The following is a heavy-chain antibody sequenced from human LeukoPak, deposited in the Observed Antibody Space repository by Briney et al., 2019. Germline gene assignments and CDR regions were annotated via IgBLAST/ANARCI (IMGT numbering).Heavy chain of an antibody. J-gene: IGHJ4*02. Sequence: GGSLRLSCAASGFTFSSYEMNWVRQAPGKGLEWVSYISSSGSTIYYADSVKGRFTISRDNAKNSLYPQMNSLRAEDTAVYYCAGGHMIVTDWGQGTLVTVSS. V-gene: IGHV3-48*03. CDR3: AGGHMIVTD. CDR1: GFTFSSYE. CDR2: ISSSGSTI. D-gene: IGHD3-22*01.